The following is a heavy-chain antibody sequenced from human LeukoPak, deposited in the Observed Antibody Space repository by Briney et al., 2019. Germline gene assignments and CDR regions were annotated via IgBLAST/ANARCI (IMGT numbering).Heavy chain of an antibody. D-gene: IGHD1-26*01. V-gene: IGHV3-30*03. Sequence: GGSLRLSCAASGFTFSSYAMSWVRQAPGKGLEWVAVISYDGSNKYYADSVKGRFTISRDNSKNTLYLQMNSLRAEDTAVYYCARVGEGAAKDWGQGTLVTVSS. CDR2: ISYDGSNK. J-gene: IGHJ4*02. CDR3: ARVGEGAAKD. CDR1: GFTFSSYA.